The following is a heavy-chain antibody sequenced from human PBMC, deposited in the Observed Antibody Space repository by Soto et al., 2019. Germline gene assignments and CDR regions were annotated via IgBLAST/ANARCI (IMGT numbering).Heavy chain of an antibody. CDR3: ARGFYTDY. D-gene: IGHD3-3*01. CDR1: GFNFSRSW. V-gene: IGHV3-7*01. J-gene: IGHJ4*02. Sequence: GGSLRLSCEASGFNFSRSWMSWVRQAPGKGLEWVANMKEDGSEKYYADSVRGRFTISRDNAKNSVHLQMNSLRVEDTAVYYCARGFYTDYWRQGALVTVSS. CDR2: MKEDGSEK.